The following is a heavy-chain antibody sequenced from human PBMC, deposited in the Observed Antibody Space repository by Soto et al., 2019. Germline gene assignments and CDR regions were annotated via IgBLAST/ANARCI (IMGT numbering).Heavy chain of an antibody. CDR1: GYSFTSYW. D-gene: IGHD2-21*02. Sequence: LGESLKISCKGSGYSFTSYWIGWVRQMPGKGLVWMGIIYPGDSDTRYSPSFQGQVTISADKSISTAYLQWSSLKASDTAMYYCARLAYCGGDCYLNWFDPWGQGTLVTVSS. CDR2: IYPGDSDT. CDR3: ARLAYCGGDCYLNWFDP. V-gene: IGHV5-51*01. J-gene: IGHJ5*02.